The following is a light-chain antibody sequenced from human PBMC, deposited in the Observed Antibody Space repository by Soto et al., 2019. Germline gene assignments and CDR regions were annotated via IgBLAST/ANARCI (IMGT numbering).Light chain of an antibody. Sequence: DIAMTQSPSTLSASVGDRVTITCRATQSLNIWLAWYQQKPGKAPKLLISKASSLESGVPSRFIGSGSGTEFSLTISSLQPDDFATYYCQQYKAYSYTFGQGTKLEMK. CDR2: KAS. CDR3: QQYKAYSYT. CDR1: QSLNIW. J-gene: IGKJ2*01. V-gene: IGKV1-5*03.